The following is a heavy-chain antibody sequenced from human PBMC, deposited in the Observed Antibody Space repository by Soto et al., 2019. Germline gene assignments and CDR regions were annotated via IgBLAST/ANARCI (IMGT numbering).Heavy chain of an antibody. Sequence: QVQLVQSGAEVKKPGSSVTVSCKASGGTFSSYTISWVRQAPGQGLEWMGGIIPIFGTANYTQKFQGRVKITADESTSTAYMELSSLRSEETAVYYCARGNHRWLQWWYFDLWGRGTLVTVSS. D-gene: IGHD5-12*01. CDR3: ARGNHRWLQWWYFDL. CDR1: GGTFSSYT. CDR2: IIPIFGTA. J-gene: IGHJ2*01. V-gene: IGHV1-69*12.